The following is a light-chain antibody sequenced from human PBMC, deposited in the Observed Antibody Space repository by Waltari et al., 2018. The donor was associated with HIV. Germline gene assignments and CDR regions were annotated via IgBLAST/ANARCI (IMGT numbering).Light chain of an antibody. CDR3: ATWDDSLNGPV. J-gene: IGLJ2*01. CDR2: SSK. V-gene: IGLV1-44*01. Sequence: QSVLTQPPSASGTPGQRVPISCSGSSSNIGSNTINWYQQLTGTAPRLLIYSSKQRPSGVPDRFSGSKSGTSASLAISGLQSEDEADYYCATWDDSLNGPVFGGGTKLTVL. CDR1: SSNIGSNT.